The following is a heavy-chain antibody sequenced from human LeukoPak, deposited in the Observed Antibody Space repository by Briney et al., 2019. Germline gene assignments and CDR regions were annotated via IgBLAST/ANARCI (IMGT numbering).Heavy chain of an antibody. D-gene: IGHD1-1*01. CDR3: ARWKGTADFDY. V-gene: IGHV4-39*01. CDR1: GGSTSSSSYY. CDR2: IYYSGST. Sequence: SETLSLTCTVSGGSTSSSSYYWGWIRQPPGKGLEWIGSIYYSGSTYYNSSLKSRVTISVDTSKSQFSLNLSSVTAADTAVYYCARWKGTADFDYWGQGTRVTVSS. J-gene: IGHJ4*02.